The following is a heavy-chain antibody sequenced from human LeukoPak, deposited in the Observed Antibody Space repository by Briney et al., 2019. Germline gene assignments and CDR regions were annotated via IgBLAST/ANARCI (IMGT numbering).Heavy chain of an antibody. J-gene: IGHJ4*02. V-gene: IGHV3-30*18. Sequence: GGSLRLSCAASGFTFSSYGMHWVRQAPGKGLDWVAVISKDGSKKYYADSVKGRFTISRDNSKKTLSLQVSSLRTEATAVYYCAKDRYSYAFEYSDSWGQGTLVTVSS. CDR3: AKDRYSYAFEYSDS. D-gene: IGHD5-18*01. CDR1: GFTFSSYG. CDR2: ISKDGSKK.